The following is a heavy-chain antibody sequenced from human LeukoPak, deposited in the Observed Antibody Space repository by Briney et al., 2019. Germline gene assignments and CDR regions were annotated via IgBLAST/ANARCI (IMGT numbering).Heavy chain of an antibody. V-gene: IGHV4-38-2*01. CDR2: IYHSGST. CDR3: ARGQSGYDSRLWVFDY. D-gene: IGHD5-12*01. Sequence: SETLSLTCAVSGYSISSGYYWGWIRQPPGKGLEWIGSIYHSGSTYYNPSLKSRVTISVDTSKNQFSLKLSSVTAAGTAVYYCARGQSGYDSRLWVFDYWGQGTLVTVSS. CDR1: GYSISSGYY. J-gene: IGHJ4*02.